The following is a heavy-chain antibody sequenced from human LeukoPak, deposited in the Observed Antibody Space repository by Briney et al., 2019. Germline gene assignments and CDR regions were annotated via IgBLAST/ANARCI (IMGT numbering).Heavy chain of an antibody. Sequence: GGSLRLSCAASGFTFSSYAMSWVRQAPGKGLEWVSTISDSGGNTYYAGSVQGRFTISRDNSKNTLYLQMNSLRAEDTAIYYCAKGQQYSSSWYYWGQGTLVTVSS. D-gene: IGHD6-13*01. V-gene: IGHV3-23*01. CDR2: ISDSGGNT. J-gene: IGHJ4*02. CDR1: GFTFSSYA. CDR3: AKGQQYSSSWYY.